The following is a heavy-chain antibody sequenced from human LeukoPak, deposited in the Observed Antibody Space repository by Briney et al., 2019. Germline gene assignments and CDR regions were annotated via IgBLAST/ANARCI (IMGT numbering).Heavy chain of an antibody. CDR2: ISSSGSTI. Sequence: GGSLRLSCTASGFTFSDYYMSWIRQAPGKWLEWVSYISSSGSTIYYADSVKGRFTISRDNAKKSLYLHMNSLRAEDTAVYYCARVGGDSRYYDFWSGYAFDYWGQGTLVTVSS. CDR1: GFTFSDYY. J-gene: IGHJ4*02. D-gene: IGHD3-3*01. V-gene: IGHV3-11*01. CDR3: ARVGGDSRYYDFWSGYAFDY.